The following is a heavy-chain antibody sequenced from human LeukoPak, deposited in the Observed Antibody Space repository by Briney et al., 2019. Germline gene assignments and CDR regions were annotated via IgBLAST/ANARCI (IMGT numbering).Heavy chain of an antibody. CDR3: AKTTSTTALDARGVDY. J-gene: IGHJ4*02. Sequence: PGGSLRLSCAASGFTFSDYYMSWIRQAPGKGLEWVSGINSSGGSTYYADSVKGRFTISRDNSKNTLYLQMNSLRAEDTGVYYCAKTTSTTALDARGVDYWGQGTLVTVSS. CDR2: INSSGGST. CDR1: GFTFSDYY. D-gene: IGHD5-18*01. V-gene: IGHV3-23*01.